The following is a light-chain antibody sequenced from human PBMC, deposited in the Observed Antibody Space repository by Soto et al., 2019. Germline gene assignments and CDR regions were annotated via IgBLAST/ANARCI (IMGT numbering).Light chain of an antibody. J-gene: IGLJ2*01. CDR3: AAWDDSLNGVV. CDR1: SSNIGSNS. CDR2: NNN. V-gene: IGLV1-44*01. Sequence: QSVLTQPPSASGTPGQRVTISCSGSSSNIGSNSVNWYQQFPGTAPKLVIYNNNQRPSGVPDRFSGSKSGTSASLAISGLQSEDEADYHCAAWDDSLNGVVFGGGTKLTVL.